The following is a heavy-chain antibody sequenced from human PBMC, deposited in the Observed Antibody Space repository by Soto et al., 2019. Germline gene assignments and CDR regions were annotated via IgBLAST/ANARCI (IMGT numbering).Heavy chain of an antibody. J-gene: IGHJ5*02. Sequence: SETLSLTCAVYGGSFSGYYWSWIRQPPGKGLEWIGEINHSGSTNYNPSLKSRVTISVDTSKHQFSLKLSSVTAADTAVYYCARATDVVVVAATRRDNSFDPWGQGTLVTVSS. CDR1: GGSFSGYY. V-gene: IGHV4-34*01. D-gene: IGHD2-15*01. CDR3: ARATDVVVVAATRRDNSFDP. CDR2: INHSGST.